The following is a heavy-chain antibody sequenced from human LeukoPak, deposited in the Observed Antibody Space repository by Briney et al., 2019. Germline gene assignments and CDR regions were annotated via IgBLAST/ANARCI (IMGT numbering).Heavy chain of an antibody. V-gene: IGHV3-21*01. Sequence: GGSLRLSCAASGFTFSSYSMNWVRQAPGKGLEWVSSITWNSTYIYYADSVEGRFTIYRDNAQKSLYLQMNSLRAEDTAVYYCARGQHGGTFGGVIVHVSGFDYWGQGALVTVSS. CDR3: ARGQHGGTFGGVIVHVSGFDY. CDR1: GFTFSSYS. D-gene: IGHD3-16*02. J-gene: IGHJ4*02. CDR2: ITWNSTYI.